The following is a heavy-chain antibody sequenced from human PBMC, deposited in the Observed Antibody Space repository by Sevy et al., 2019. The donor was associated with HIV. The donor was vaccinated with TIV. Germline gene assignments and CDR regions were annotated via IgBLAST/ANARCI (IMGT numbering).Heavy chain of an antibody. V-gene: IGHV3-11*01. Sequence: GGSLRLSCAASGFTFSDYYMSWIRQAPGKGLEWVSYISSSGSTIYYAYSVKGRYTISRDNAKNSRYLQMNSLRAEDTAVYYCAIDKAELITFGGVIVIPYYYGMDVWGQGTTVTVSS. J-gene: IGHJ6*02. D-gene: IGHD3-16*02. CDR3: AIDKAELITFGGVIVIPYYYGMDV. CDR2: ISSSGSTI. CDR1: GFTFSDYY.